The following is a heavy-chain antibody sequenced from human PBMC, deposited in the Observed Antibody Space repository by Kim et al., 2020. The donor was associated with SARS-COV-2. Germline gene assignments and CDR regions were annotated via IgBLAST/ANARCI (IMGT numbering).Heavy chain of an antibody. J-gene: IGHJ3*02. Sequence: GRTNYTPSLKGRVTVSVDTSKNQFSLKLSSVTAADTAVYYCARRNDAFDIWGQGTMVTVSS. D-gene: IGHD1-1*01. CDR3: ARRNDAFDI. CDR2: GRT. V-gene: IGHV4-59*08.